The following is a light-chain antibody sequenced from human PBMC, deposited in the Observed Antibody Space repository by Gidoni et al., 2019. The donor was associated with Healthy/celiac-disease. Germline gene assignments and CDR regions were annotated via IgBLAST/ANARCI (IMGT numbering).Light chain of an antibody. CDR1: QRLLHSTGYNY. J-gene: IGKJ1*01. CDR2: LGS. CDR3: MQALQTRT. V-gene: IGKV2-28*01. Sequence: DIVMTQSPLSLPVTPGEPASISCRSSQRLLHSTGYNYLDWYLQKPGQSPQLLNYLGSNRASVVPDRFSGSGSGTDFTLKSSRVEAEDVGVYYCMQALQTRTFGQGTKVEIK.